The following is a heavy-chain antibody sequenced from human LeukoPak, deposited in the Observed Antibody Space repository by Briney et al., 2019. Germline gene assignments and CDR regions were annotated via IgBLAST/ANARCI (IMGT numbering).Heavy chain of an antibody. D-gene: IGHD2-15*01. CDR1: GHTFTSYA. J-gene: IGHJ3*02. Sequence: ASVKVSCKASGHTFTSYAMNWVRQAPGQGLEWMGWINTNTGNPTYAQGFTGRFVFSLDTSVSTAYLQISSLKAEDTAVYYCARDLMYCSGGSCLSEAFDIWGQGTMVTVSS. CDR2: INTNTGNP. V-gene: IGHV7-4-1*02. CDR3: ARDLMYCSGGSCLSEAFDI.